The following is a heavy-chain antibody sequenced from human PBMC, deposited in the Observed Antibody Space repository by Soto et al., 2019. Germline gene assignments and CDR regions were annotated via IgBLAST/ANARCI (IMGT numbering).Heavy chain of an antibody. CDR3: ARHPLRYFDWLSQDAFDI. CDR2: IDPSDSYT. Sequence: PGESLKISCKGSVYSFTSYWISWVRQMPGKGLEWMGRIDPSDSYTNYSPSFQGHVTISADKSISTAYLQWSSLKASDTAMYYCARHPLRYFDWLSQDAFDIWGQGTMVTVSS. D-gene: IGHD3-9*01. V-gene: IGHV5-10-1*01. J-gene: IGHJ3*02. CDR1: VYSFTSYW.